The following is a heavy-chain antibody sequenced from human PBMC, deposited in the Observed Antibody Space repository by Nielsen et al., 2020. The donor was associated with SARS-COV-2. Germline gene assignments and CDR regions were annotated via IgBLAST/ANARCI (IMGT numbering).Heavy chain of an antibody. J-gene: IGHJ4*02. Sequence: GESLKISCTASGFTFGDYAMSWFRQAPGKGLEWVGFIRSKAYGGTTEYAASVKGRFTISRDDSKSIAYLQMNSLKTEDTAVYYCTRAGLLWFGESKPDYWGQGTLVTVSS. CDR3: TRAGLLWFGESKPDY. D-gene: IGHD3-10*01. CDR2: IRSKAYGGTT. V-gene: IGHV3-49*03. CDR1: GFTFGDYA.